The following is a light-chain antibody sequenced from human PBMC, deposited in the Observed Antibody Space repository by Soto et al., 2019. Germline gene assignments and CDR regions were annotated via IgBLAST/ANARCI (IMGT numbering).Light chain of an antibody. CDR1: SGDVGGYNY. Sequence: QSALTQPASVSGSPGQSITISCTGTSGDVGGYNYVSWYQQHPGKVPKLMIYGVSHRPSGVSNRFTGSKSANTASLTISGLQAEDEADYYCSSYTSNSIVIFGGGTKLTVL. J-gene: IGLJ2*01. CDR2: GVS. CDR3: SSYTSNSIVI. V-gene: IGLV2-14*01.